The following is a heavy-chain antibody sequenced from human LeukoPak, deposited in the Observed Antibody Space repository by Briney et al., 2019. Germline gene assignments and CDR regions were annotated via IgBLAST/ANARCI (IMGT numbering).Heavy chain of an antibody. J-gene: IGHJ4*02. Sequence: ASVKVSRKASGGTFSSYAISWVRQAPGQGLEWMGGIIPIFGTANYAQKFQGRVTITADESTSTAYMELSSLRSEDTAVYYCARPESSYSSSWYDFDYWGQGTLVTVFS. CDR3: ARPESSYSSSWYDFDY. CDR1: GGTFSSYA. D-gene: IGHD6-13*01. V-gene: IGHV1-69*13. CDR2: IIPIFGTA.